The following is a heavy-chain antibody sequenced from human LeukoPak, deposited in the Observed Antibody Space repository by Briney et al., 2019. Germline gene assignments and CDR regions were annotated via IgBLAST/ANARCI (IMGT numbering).Heavy chain of an antibody. D-gene: IGHD3-16*01. J-gene: IGHJ4*02. CDR2: VGNTGNTI. CDR1: GFTFSSYS. CDR3: ARDRRGGSLGGDLFDY. V-gene: IGHV3-48*01. Sequence: GGSLRLSCAASGFTFSSYSMNWVRQTPEKGLEWFSYVGNTGNTIFYADSVKGRFTISRDNAKNLLFLEMNSLRVEDTAVYYCARDRRGGSLGGDLFDYWGQGILVAVSS.